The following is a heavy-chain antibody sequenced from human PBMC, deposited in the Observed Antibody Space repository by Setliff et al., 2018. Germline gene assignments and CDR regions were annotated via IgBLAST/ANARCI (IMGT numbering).Heavy chain of an antibody. V-gene: IGHV1-2*02. Sequence: ASVKVSCKASGGTFSSYAISWVRQAPGQGLEWMGGIIPNSGGTNYAQKFQGRVTMTRDTSISTAYMELSRLRSDDTAVYYCASGDWLFAFDIWGQGTMVTVSS. J-gene: IGHJ3*02. D-gene: IGHD2-21*02. CDR1: GGTFSSYA. CDR2: IIPNSGGT. CDR3: ASGDWLFAFDI.